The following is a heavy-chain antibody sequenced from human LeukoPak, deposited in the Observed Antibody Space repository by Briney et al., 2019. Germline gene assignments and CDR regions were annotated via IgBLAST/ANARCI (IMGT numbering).Heavy chain of an antibody. CDR1: GFTFSSYA. J-gene: IGHJ4*02. Sequence: PGGSLRLSCAASGFTFSSYAMHWVRQAPGKGLGRVAVISYDRSNKYYADSVKGRFTISRDNSKNTLYLQMNSLRAEDTAVYYCARDPVGALGYYFDYWGQGTLVTVSS. D-gene: IGHD1-26*01. V-gene: IGHV3-30*01. CDR3: ARDPVGALGYYFDY. CDR2: ISYDRSNK.